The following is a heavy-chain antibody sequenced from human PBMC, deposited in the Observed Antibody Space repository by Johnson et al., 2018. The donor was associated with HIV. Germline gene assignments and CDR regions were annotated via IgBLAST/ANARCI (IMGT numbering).Heavy chain of an antibody. CDR2: IYSGGST. CDR3: AKDLKGRWLQYGGLDI. Sequence: VQVVESGGGLVQPGGSLRLSCAASGFTVSSNYMSWVRQAPGKGLEWVSVIYSGGSTYYADSVKGRFTISRDNSKNTLYLQMNSLRAEDTAVYFCAKDLKGRWLQYGGLDIWGQGTMVTVSS. V-gene: IGHV3-66*01. J-gene: IGHJ3*02. CDR1: GFTVSSNY. D-gene: IGHD5-24*01.